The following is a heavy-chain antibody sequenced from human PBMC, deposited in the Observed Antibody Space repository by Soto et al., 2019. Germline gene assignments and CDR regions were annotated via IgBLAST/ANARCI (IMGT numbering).Heavy chain of an antibody. CDR3: ARQSPHYYDSSGYYMSYFDY. CDR2: ISSSSSII. J-gene: IGHJ4*02. Sequence: PGGSLRLACAASGFTFSSYSMNWVRQAPGKGLEWVSYISSSSSIIYYADSVKGRFTISRDNAKNSLYLQMNSLRAEDTAVYYCARQSPHYYDSSGYYMSYFDYWGQGT. D-gene: IGHD3-22*01. CDR1: GFTFSSYS. V-gene: IGHV3-48*01.